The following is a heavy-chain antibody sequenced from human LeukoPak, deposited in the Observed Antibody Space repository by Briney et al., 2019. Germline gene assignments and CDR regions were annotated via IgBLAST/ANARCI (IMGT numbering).Heavy chain of an antibody. CDR3: AKDRESYYCGLDV. J-gene: IGHJ6*02. V-gene: IGHV3-30*18. D-gene: IGHD2/OR15-2a*01. CDR1: GFTFSNYG. Sequence: GGSLRLSCAGSGFTFSNYGMHWVRQAPGKGLEWVAVTSYDGSSKYYADSVKGRFTISRDSSKSTLYLQMNSLSAEDTAVYFCAKDRESYYCGLDVCGQGTTVTVS. CDR2: TSYDGSSK.